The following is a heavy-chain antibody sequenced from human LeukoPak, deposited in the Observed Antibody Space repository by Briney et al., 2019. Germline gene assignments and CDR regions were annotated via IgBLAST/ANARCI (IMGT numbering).Heavy chain of an antibody. Sequence: SETLSLTCTVSGGSISSYYWSWIRQPAGKGLEWIGRIYTSGSTNYNPSLKSRVTMSVDTSKNQFSLKLSSVTAADTAVYYCARGLYNTYYYYMDVWGKGATVTVSS. D-gene: IGHD2-2*02. CDR2: IYTSGST. CDR1: GGSISSYY. V-gene: IGHV4-4*07. CDR3: ARGLYNTYYYYMDV. J-gene: IGHJ6*03.